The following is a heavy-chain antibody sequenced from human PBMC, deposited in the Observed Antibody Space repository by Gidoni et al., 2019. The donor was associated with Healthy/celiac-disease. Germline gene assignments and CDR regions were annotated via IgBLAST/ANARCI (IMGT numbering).Heavy chain of an antibody. CDR2: INHSGSS. Sequence: QVQLQQWGAGLLKPSETLSLPCAVYGGSFSGYYWSWIRQPPGKGLEWIGEINHSGSSNYNPSLKSRVTISVDTSKNQFSLKLSSVTAADTAVYYCARLPPLYCSGGSCYSRRYYYYYYNMDVWGKGTTVTVSS. J-gene: IGHJ6*03. CDR3: ARLPPLYCSGGSCYSRRYYYYYYNMDV. D-gene: IGHD2-15*01. CDR1: GGSFSGYY. V-gene: IGHV4-34*01.